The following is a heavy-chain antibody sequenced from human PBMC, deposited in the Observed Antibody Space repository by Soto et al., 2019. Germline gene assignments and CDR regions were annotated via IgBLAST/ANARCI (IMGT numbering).Heavy chain of an antibody. J-gene: IGHJ4*02. Sequence: GGSLRLSCAASGFTFSSYSMNWVRQAPGRGLEWVSSISSSSSYIYYTDSVKGRFTISRDNAKNSLYLQMNSLRAEDTAVYYCARDPPYYYDSFNDYWGQGTLVTVSS. CDR2: ISSSSSYI. V-gene: IGHV3-21*01. CDR3: ARDPPYYYDSFNDY. CDR1: GFTFSSYS. D-gene: IGHD3-10*01.